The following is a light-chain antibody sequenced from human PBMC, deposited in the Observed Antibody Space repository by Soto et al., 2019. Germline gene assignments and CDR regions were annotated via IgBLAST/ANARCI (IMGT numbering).Light chain of an antibody. V-gene: IGKV1-9*01. CDR1: PDISTH. CDR2: AAS. CDR3: QHLNSYPFT. J-gene: IGKJ5*01. Sequence: IQLTQSPSSLSASVGDRVTISCRASPDISTHLAWFAKKPGRAPQLLIYAASTLHSGVPSRFSGSGSGTDFTLTISSLQPEDFVTSYGQHLNSYPFTFGPGTRLDIK.